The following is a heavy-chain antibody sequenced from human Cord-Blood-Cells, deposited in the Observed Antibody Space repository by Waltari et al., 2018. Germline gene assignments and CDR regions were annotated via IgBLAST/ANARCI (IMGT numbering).Heavy chain of an antibody. J-gene: IGHJ5*02. CDR1: GYTLNGDY. CDR3: ARDLRWDQNWFDP. Sequence: QVQLVQSGAEVKKPGASVKVSSKASGYTLNGDYLHWVRQAPGQGLEWMGWINPNSGGTNYAQKFQGRVTMTRDTSISTTYMELSRLRSDDTAVYYCARDLRWDQNWFDPWGQGTLVTVSS. D-gene: IGHD1-26*01. V-gene: IGHV1-2*02. CDR2: INPNSGGT.